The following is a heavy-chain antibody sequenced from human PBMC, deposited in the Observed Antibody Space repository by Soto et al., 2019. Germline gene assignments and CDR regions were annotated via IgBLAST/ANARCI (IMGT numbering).Heavy chain of an antibody. V-gene: IGHV3-13*05. CDR1: GFTFRNYD. CDR3: ARTDRDFYGLDV. CDR2: ISAAGDP. J-gene: IGHJ6*02. Sequence: EVQLVESGGGLVQPGGSLRLACEASGFTFRNYDMHWVHQGTGKGLEWVSGISAAGDPDYADSVEGRFTISRENAQNAFFPQMTSLRVGDTAVYYCARTDRDFYGLDVCGQGTTVIVSS.